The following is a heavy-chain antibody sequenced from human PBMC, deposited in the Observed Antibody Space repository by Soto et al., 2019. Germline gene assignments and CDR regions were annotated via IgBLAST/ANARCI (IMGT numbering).Heavy chain of an antibody. Sequence: SETLSLTCSIYGGSFSCYYLSWIRQPPGKGLEWIGEINHSGNTNYNPSLKSRVTISVDTSNNQFSLKVGSVTAADTAVYYCASSSLYGMDVWGQGTTVTVSS. V-gene: IGHV4-34*01. J-gene: IGHJ6*02. CDR2: INHSGNT. CDR1: GGSFSCYY. CDR3: ASSSLYGMDV.